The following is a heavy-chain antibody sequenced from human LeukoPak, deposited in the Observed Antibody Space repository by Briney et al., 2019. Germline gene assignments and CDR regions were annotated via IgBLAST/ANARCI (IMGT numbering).Heavy chain of an antibody. J-gene: IGHJ6*02. CDR3: ARHPGGYCSSTSCLGGDYYYYGMDV. V-gene: IGHV5-51*01. Sequence: GESLKISCKGSGYSFTSCWIGWVRQMPGKGLEWMGIIYPGDSDTRYSPSFQGQVTISADKSISTAYLQWSSLKASDTAMYYCARHPGGYCSSTSCLGGDYYYYGMDVWGQGTTVTVSS. D-gene: IGHD2-2*01. CDR1: GYSFTSCW. CDR2: IYPGDSDT.